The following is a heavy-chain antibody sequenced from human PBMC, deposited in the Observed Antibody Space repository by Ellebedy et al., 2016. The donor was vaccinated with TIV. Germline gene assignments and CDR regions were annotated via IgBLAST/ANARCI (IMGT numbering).Heavy chain of an antibody. CDR3: ARDRCGGDCPTGY. V-gene: IGHV1-69*04. CDR1: GGTFISYA. CDR2: IIPILGIA. Sequence: AASVKVSCKASGGTFISYAISWVRQAPGQGLEWMGRIIPILGIANYAQKFQGRVTITADKSTSTAYMELSSLRSEDTAVYYCARDRCGGDCPTGYWGQGTLVTVSS. D-gene: IGHD2-21*02. J-gene: IGHJ4*02.